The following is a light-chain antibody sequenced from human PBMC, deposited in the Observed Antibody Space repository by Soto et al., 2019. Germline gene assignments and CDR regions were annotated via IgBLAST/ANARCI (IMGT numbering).Light chain of an antibody. V-gene: IGLV2-14*01. CDR3: SSYTTSNTWV. Sequence: QSVLTQPASVSGSPGQSITISCTGTSTDIGSYNYLSWYQHHPGKTPRLIIFEVSHRPSGISDRFSASKSANTASLTISGLQAEDEAHYYCSSYTTSNTWVFGGGTQLTVL. CDR1: STDIGSYNY. J-gene: IGLJ3*02. CDR2: EVS.